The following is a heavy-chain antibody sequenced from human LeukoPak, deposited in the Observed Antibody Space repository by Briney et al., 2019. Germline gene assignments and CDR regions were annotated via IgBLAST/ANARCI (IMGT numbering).Heavy chain of an antibody. D-gene: IGHD6-13*01. CDR1: GGSISSSSYY. Sequence: PSETLSLTCIVSGGSISSSSYYWGWIRQPPGKGLEWIGSIYYSGSTYYNPSLKSRVTISVDTSKNQFSLKLSSVTAADTAVYYCAREVAAAGTNYFDYWGQRTLVTVSS. CDR2: IYYSGST. CDR3: AREVAAAGTNYFDY. J-gene: IGHJ4*02. V-gene: IGHV4-39*07.